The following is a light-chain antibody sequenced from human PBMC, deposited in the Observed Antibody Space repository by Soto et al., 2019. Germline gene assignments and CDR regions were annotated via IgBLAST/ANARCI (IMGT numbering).Light chain of an antibody. CDR1: SNDVGAYNF. CDR2: EVS. J-gene: IGLJ1*01. CDR3: SSYTSSSTYV. Sequence: QSVLTQPASVSGSPGQSITISCSGTSNDVGAYNFVSWYQVHPGRAPKLIIYEVSNRPSGVSNRFSGSKSGNTASLTISGLQAEDEADYYCSSYTSSSTYVFGTGTKVTVL. V-gene: IGLV2-14*01.